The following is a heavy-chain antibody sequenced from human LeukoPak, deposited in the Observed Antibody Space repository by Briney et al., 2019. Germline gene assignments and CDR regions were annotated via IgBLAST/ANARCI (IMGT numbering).Heavy chain of an antibody. CDR3: ARWLVRGAQRWFDS. CDR1: GGSFSGYY. J-gene: IGHJ5*01. Sequence: SETLSLSCAVYGGSFSGYYWSWIRQPPGKGLEWIGEIKHSGSTNYNPSLKSRVTISVDTSKNQFSLKLSSVTAADTAVYYCARWLVRGAQRWFDSCGQGTLVTVSS. D-gene: IGHD3-10*01. CDR2: IKHSGST. V-gene: IGHV4-34*01.